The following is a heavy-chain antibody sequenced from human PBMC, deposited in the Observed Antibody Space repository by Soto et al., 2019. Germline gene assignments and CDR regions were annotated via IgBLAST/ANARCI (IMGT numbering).Heavy chain of an antibody. CDR2: TSDTGTES. V-gene: IGHV3-23*01. Sequence: QLLESGGGLVKPGESLRLSCAASGFAFSKSAMSWVRQAPGKGLEWVSTTSDTGTESFYADSVKGRFTISRDNSKSTLSLQMNSLRDDDTATYYCVKGVYGSGSDFFDYWGQGTPVTVSS. D-gene: IGHD6-13*01. CDR1: GFAFSKSA. CDR3: VKGVYGSGSDFFDY. J-gene: IGHJ4*02.